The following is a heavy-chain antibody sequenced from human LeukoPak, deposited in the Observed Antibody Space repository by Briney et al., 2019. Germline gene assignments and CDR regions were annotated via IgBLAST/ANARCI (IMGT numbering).Heavy chain of an antibody. V-gene: IGHV1-69*13. CDR1: GGTFSSYA. CDR2: IIPIFGTA. CDR3: ARDGPGYCSPTSCSDNWFDP. Sequence: SVTVSCKASGGTFSSYAISWVRQAPGQGREWMGGIIPIFGTANYAQKFQGRVTITADESTSTAYMELSSLRSEDTAVYICARDGPGYCSPTSCSDNWFDPWGQGALVTVSS. D-gene: IGHD2-2*01. J-gene: IGHJ5*02.